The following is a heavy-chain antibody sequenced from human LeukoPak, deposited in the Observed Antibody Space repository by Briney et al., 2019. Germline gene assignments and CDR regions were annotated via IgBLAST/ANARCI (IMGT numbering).Heavy chain of an antibody. D-gene: IGHD1-26*01. Sequence: SSETLSLTCTVSGGSISSYYWSWIRQPPGKGLEWIGYIYYSGSTYYNPSLKSRVTISVDTSKNQFSLKLSSVTAADTAVYYCARESGSYLTFDYWGQGTLVTVSS. CDR2: IYYSGST. CDR1: GGSISSYY. V-gene: IGHV4-30-4*01. CDR3: ARESGSYLTFDY. J-gene: IGHJ4*02.